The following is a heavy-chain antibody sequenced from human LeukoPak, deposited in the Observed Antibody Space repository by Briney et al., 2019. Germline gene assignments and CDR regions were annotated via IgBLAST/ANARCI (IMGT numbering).Heavy chain of an antibody. D-gene: IGHD3-3*01. V-gene: IGHV3-30*03. CDR1: GFTFSSYG. Sequence: GGSLRLSCAASGFTFSSYGMHWVRQAPGKGLEWVAVISYDGSNKYYADSVKGRFTISRDNSKNTLYLQMNSLRAEDTAVYYCARIPRGGRNIWSGYYYYFDYWGQGTLVTVSS. J-gene: IGHJ4*02. CDR2: ISYDGSNK. CDR3: ARIPRGGRNIWSGYYYYFDY.